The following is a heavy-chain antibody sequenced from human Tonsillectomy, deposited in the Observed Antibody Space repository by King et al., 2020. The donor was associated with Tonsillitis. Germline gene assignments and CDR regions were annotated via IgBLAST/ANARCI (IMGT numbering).Heavy chain of an antibody. Sequence: GQLVQSGAEVKKPGASVKVSCKASGYTFTGYYMHWVRQAPGQGLEWRGWSNPNSGGTNYAQKFQGRVTMTRDTSISTAYMELSRLRSDDTAVYYCARAWYYDSSGYYYFDYYYGMDVWGQGTTVTVSS. CDR3: ARAWYYDSSGYYYFDYYYGMDV. J-gene: IGHJ6*02. CDR1: GYTFTGYY. D-gene: IGHD3-22*01. CDR2: SNPNSGGT. V-gene: IGHV1-2*02.